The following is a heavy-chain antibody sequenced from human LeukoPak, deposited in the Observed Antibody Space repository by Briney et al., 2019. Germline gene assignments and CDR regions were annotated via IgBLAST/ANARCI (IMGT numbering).Heavy chain of an antibody. CDR3: SRALRLSGDAFDI. D-gene: IGHD2/OR15-2a*01. CDR1: GFTFSNAW. V-gene: IGHV3-71*01. Sequence: GGSLRLSCAASGFTFSNAWMSWFRQAPGKGLEWVAFIRNKDYGETTEYAASVKGRFSISRDDSESIAYLQMSSLKAEDTAVYYCSRALRLSGDAFDIWGQGTMVTVSS. CDR2: IRNKDYGETT. J-gene: IGHJ3*02.